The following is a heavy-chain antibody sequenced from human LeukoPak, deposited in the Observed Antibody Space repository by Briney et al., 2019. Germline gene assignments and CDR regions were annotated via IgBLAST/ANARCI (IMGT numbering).Heavy chain of an antibody. CDR2: IIPIFGTA. CDR1: GYTFTSYG. CDR3: ARAPYYYDSSGYYSYYFDY. V-gene: IGHV1-69*13. D-gene: IGHD3-22*01. Sequence: GASVKVSCKASGYTFTSYGISWVRQAPGQGLEWMGGIIPIFGTANYAQKFQGRVTITADESTSTAYMELSSLRSEDTAVYYCARAPYYYDSSGYYSYYFDYWGQGTLVTVSS. J-gene: IGHJ4*02.